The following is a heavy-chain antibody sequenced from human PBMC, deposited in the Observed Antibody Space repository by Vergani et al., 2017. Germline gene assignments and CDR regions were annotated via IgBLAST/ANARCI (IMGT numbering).Heavy chain of an antibody. V-gene: IGHV3-33*01. CDR1: GFTFNQYG. D-gene: IGHD1-14*01. CDR3: ARDLRLLYNRFDP. Sequence: QVQLVESGGGVVQPGRSLRLSCAASGFTFNQYGMHWVRQAPAKGLEWVAVTWYDGNNKQYADPVKGRFTISRDNSKITMYLQMNSVRDGDTGVYYCARDLRLLYNRFDPWGRGTLVTVCS. CDR2: TWYDGNNK. J-gene: IGHJ5*02.